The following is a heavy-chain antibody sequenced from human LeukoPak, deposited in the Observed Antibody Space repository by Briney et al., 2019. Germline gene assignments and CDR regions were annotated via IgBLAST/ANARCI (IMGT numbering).Heavy chain of an antibody. Sequence: PGRSLRLSCAASGSTFSGYGMHWVRQAPGKGLEWVAVIWYDGSNKYYADSVKGRFTISRDNSKNTLYLQMNSLRAEDTAVYYCARDPGWGALDHWGQGTLVTVS. CDR2: IWYDGSNK. CDR1: GSTFSGYG. D-gene: IGHD3-16*01. J-gene: IGHJ4*02. V-gene: IGHV3-33*01. CDR3: ARDPGWGALDH.